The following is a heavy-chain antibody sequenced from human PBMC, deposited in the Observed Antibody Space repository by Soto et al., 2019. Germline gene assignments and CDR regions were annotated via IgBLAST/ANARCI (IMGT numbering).Heavy chain of an antibody. CDR3: ARGRTYRRTGHYRRDVFDP. CDR1: GATISGADSY. J-gene: IGHJ5*02. V-gene: IGHV4-31*11. Sequence: PSETLSPTCVVSGATISGADSYWFWIRKPPGKGLVWIGYIAYSGDTYYNPSLRGRVTISADRSENKFSLTLNSVTAPDTAVYFCARGRTYRRTGHYRRDVFDPWGQGTLVTVSS. D-gene: IGHD7-27*01. CDR2: IAYSGDT.